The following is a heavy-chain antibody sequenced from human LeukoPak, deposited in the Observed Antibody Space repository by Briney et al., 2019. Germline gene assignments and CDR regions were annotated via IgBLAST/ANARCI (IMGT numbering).Heavy chain of an antibody. V-gene: IGHV4-31*11. CDR1: GGSIITGANY. CDR3: ARESVVASTYYGMDI. Sequence: PSETLSLTCAVSGGSIITGANYWSWIRQHPGKGLEWIGYIYNGGTIHFNPSLKSRVTISVDTSQNRFSLKLTSVTAADTAVYYCARESVVASTYYGMDIWGQGTTVTVSS. J-gene: IGHJ6*02. D-gene: IGHD2-15*01. CDR2: IYNGGTI.